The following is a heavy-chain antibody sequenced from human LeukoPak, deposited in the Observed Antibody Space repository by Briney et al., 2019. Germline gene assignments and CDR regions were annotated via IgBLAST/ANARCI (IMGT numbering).Heavy chain of an antibody. D-gene: IGHD3-22*01. V-gene: IGHV3-7*01. CDR2: IKQDGSEK. J-gene: IGHJ4*02. Sequence: QPGGSLRLSCAASGFTFSNYWMSWVRQAPGKGLEWVASIKQDGSEKYYVDSVKGRFTISRDNAKNSLYLQMNSLRAEDTAVYYCAREGGLLYYYDSSGYYPFDYWGQGTLVTVSS. CDR1: GFTFSNYW. CDR3: AREGGLLYYYDSSGYYPFDY.